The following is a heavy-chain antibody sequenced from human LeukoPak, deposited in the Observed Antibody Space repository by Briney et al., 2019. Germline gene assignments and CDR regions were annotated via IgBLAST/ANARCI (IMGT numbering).Heavy chain of an antibody. V-gene: IGHV3-64*04. CDR1: GFTFSSYA. J-gene: IGHJ4*02. CDR3: AKDWGYGSGSYYPAY. CDR2: ISSNGGST. Sequence: GGSLRLSCSASGFTFSSYAMHWVRQAPGKGLEYVSAISSNGGSTYYADSVKGRFTISRDNSKNTLYLQMNSLRAEDTAVYYCAKDWGYGSGSYYPAYWGQGTPVTVPS. D-gene: IGHD3-10*01.